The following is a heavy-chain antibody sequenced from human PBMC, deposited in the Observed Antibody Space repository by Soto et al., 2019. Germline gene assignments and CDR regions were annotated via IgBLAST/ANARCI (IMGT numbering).Heavy chain of an antibody. CDR3: ARDAEVGATVRGWFDP. Sequence: SETLSLTCTVSGGSISSYYWSWIRQPPGKGLEWIGYIYYSGSTNYNPSLKSQVTISVDTSKNQFSLKLSSVTAADTAVYYCARDAEVGATVRGWFDPWGQGALVTVS. V-gene: IGHV4-59*01. CDR2: IYYSGST. J-gene: IGHJ5*02. CDR1: GGSISSYY. D-gene: IGHD1-26*01.